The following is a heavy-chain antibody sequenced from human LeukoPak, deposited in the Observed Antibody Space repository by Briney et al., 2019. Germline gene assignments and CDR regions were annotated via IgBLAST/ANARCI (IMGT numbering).Heavy chain of an antibody. V-gene: IGHV3-11*01. D-gene: IGHD3-22*01. CDR1: GFTFSDYY. J-gene: IGHJ3*02. CDR2: ISSSGSTI. CDR3: ARPPALHYYDSSTSGGAFDI. Sequence: PGGSLRLSCAASGFTFSDYYTSRIRQAPGKGLEWVSYISSSGSTIYYADSVKGRFTISRDNAKNSLYLQMNSLRAEDTAVYYCARPPALHYYDSSTSGGAFDIWGQGTMVTVSS.